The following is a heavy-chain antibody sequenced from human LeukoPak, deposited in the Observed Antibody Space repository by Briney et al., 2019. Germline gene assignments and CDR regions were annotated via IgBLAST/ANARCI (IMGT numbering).Heavy chain of an antibody. V-gene: IGHV4-59*01. CDR3: ARAYYDIFTTYYYYMDV. CDR1: GGSISTYY. CDR2: IYYTGST. Sequence: PSETLSLTCTVSGGSISTYYWSWIRQPPGKGLEWIGYIYYTGSTSYNPSLKSRVTMSLDASKNQFSLELNSVTPADTAVYYCARAYYDIFTTYYYYMDVWGKGTTVTVSS. D-gene: IGHD3-9*01. J-gene: IGHJ6*03.